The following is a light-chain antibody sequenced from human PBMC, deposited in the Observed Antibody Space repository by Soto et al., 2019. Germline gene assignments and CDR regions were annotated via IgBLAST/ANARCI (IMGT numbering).Light chain of an antibody. V-gene: IGKV1-33*01. CDR2: DAS. CDR3: TQYDKLPLT. J-gene: IGKJ4*01. Sequence: DIQMTQSPSSLSASVGDRVTITCQASQDISNYLNWYQQKPGKAPKLLIYDASNLETGVPSRFSGSGSGTDFTFTISSLQPEDIATYYFTQYDKLPLTFGGGTKVEIK. CDR1: QDISNY.